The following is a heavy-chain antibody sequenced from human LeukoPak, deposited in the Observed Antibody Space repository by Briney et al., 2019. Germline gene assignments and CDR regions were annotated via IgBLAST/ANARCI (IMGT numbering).Heavy chain of an antibody. V-gene: IGHV1-46*01. CDR1: GYTFTNSY. CDR2: INPSGGTT. J-gene: IGHJ4*02. CDR3: ARASRVGAPREEGY. Sequence: ASVKVSCKASGYTFTNSYMHWVRQAPGQGLEWMGLINPSGGTTTYAQKFQGRVTMTRDTSTSTAYMELRSLRSDDTAVYYCARASRVGAPREEGYWGQGTLVTVSS. D-gene: IGHD1-26*01.